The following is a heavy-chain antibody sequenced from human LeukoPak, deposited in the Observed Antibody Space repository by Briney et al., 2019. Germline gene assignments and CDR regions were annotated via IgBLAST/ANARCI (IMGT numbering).Heavy chain of an antibody. CDR2: IYISGSGST. V-gene: IGHV4-4*07. J-gene: IGHJ6*03. D-gene: IGHD5-18*01. CDR3: ARVLRGFSHERDYSYYYYMDV. Sequence: SETLSLTCTVSGGSISSYYWSWIRRPAGKGLEWIGRIYISGSGSTNYNPSLKSRVTMSIDLSKKQFSLKVNSVTAADTAVYYCARVLRGFSHERDYSYYYYMDVWGKGTTVTVSS. CDR1: GGSISSYY.